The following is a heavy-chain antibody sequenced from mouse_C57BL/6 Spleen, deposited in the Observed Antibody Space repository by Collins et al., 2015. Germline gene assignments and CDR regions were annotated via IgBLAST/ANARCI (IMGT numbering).Heavy chain of an antibody. J-gene: IGHJ4*01. CDR3: ARELLRGAMDY. V-gene: IGHV1-72*01. Sequence: YMGKFKSKATLTVDKPSSTAYMQLSSLTSEDSAVYYCARELLRGAMDYWGQGTSVTVSS. D-gene: IGHD1-1*01.